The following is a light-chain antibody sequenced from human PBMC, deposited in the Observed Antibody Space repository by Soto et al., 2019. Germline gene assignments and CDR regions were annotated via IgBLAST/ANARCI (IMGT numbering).Light chain of an antibody. CDR3: QQYNNWPYT. V-gene: IGKV3-15*01. Sequence: EIVMTQSPATLAVSPGERAALSCRASQRVSSNFAWYQQKPGQAPRLLIYGASSRATGTPARFSGSGSGTAFTLTISSLQSADFAGYYCQQYNNWPYTFGLGTKLEMK. CDR2: GAS. CDR1: QRVSSN. J-gene: IGKJ2*01.